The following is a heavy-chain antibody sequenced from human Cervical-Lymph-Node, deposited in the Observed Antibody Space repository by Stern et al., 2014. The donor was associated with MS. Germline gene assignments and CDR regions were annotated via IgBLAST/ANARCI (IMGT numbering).Heavy chain of an antibody. V-gene: IGHV4-30-2*01. D-gene: IGHD3-22*01. CDR3: ARAMMSTPTPAFDI. CDR2: TYHTGSA. J-gene: IGHJ3*02. CDR1: GGSISSGAYS. Sequence: QVQLQESGSGLVKPSQTLSLTCAVSGGSISSGAYSWSWVRQPPGKGLEWIGYTYHTGSAFYNPSLQPRVPISVDTSKNQFSLKLRSVTAADTAVYYCARAMMSTPTPAFDIWGQGTMVTVSS.